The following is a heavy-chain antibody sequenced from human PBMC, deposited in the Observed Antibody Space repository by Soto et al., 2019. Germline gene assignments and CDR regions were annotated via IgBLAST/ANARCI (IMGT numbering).Heavy chain of an antibody. J-gene: IGHJ6*02. CDR3: AKALSGEGDILYYYYGMDV. CDR2: ISWNSGSI. D-gene: IGHD3-16*01. CDR1: GFTFDDYA. Sequence: EVQLVEPGGGLVQPGRSLRLSCAASGFTFDDYAMHWVRQTPGKGLEWVSGISWNSGSIGYADSVKGRFTISRDNGKNSLYLQMNSLRAEDTALYYCAKALSGEGDILYYYYGMDVWGQGTTVTVSS. V-gene: IGHV3-9*01.